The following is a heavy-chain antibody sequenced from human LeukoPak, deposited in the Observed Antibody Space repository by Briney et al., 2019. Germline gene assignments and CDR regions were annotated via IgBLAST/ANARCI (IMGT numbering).Heavy chain of an antibody. D-gene: IGHD1-1*01. Sequence: PEGSLRLSCAASGFTFSDFYMSWVRQAPGKGLEWVANIKKDGSERSYVDSVRDRFTISRDNAKNSLYLQMNSLRAEDTAMYYCVRGGWSGYFIYWGQGALVTVSS. CDR2: IKKDGSER. V-gene: IGHV3-7*01. CDR1: GFTFSDFY. J-gene: IGHJ4*02. CDR3: VRGGWSGYFIY.